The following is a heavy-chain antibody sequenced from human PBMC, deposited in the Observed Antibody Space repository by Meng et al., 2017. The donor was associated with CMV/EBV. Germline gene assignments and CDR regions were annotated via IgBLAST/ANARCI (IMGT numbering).Heavy chain of an antibody. Sequence: SETLSLTCTVSGYSISSGYYWGWIRQPPGKGLEWIGSIYHSGSTYYNPSLKSRVTISVDTSKNQFSPKLSSVTAADTAVYYCARRYLRDIVVVTHYYYGMDVWGQGTTVTVSS. V-gene: IGHV4-38-2*02. CDR3: ARRYLRDIVVVTHYYYGMDV. CDR2: IYHSGST. CDR1: GYSISSGYY. D-gene: IGHD2-2*01. J-gene: IGHJ6*02.